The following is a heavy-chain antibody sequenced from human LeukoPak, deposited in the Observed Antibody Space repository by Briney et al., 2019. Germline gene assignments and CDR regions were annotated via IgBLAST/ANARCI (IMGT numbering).Heavy chain of an antibody. V-gene: IGHV1-46*01. CDR3: ARDNSVRDEAWWFNL. CDR1: GYTFTRYY. Sequence: ASVKVSCKAFGYTFTRYYMHWVRQAPGQGPEWMGVISPSGGSTNYAQKFQGRVTLTRDMSTSTDYLELSSLRSEDTAVYYCARDNSVRDEAWWFNLWGQGTLVTVSS. CDR2: ISPSGGST. J-gene: IGHJ5*02. D-gene: IGHD5-24*01.